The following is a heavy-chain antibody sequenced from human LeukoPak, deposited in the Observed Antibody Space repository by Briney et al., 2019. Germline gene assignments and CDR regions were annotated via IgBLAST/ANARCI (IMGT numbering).Heavy chain of an antibody. CDR1: GFTFSSYG. CDR3: ARNNYYDSGSYYVY. D-gene: IGHD3-10*01. CDR2: IRYDGSNK. V-gene: IGHV3-30*02. Sequence: GGSLRLSCAASGFTFSSYGMHWVRQAPGKGLEWVAFIRYDGSNKYYADSVKGRFTISRDNSKNTLYLQMNSLRAEDTAVYYCARNNYYDSGSYYVYWGQGTLVTVSS. J-gene: IGHJ4*02.